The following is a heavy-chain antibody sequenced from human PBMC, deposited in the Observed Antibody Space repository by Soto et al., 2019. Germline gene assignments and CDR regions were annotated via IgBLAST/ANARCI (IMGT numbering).Heavy chain of an antibody. V-gene: IGHV4-30-4*08. D-gene: IGHD6-25*01. J-gene: IGHJ1*01. CDR1: GGSIGSTDSY. CDR3: ARGGSGWAESFHL. Sequence: QVQLQESGPGLVEPSQTLSLTCTVSGGSIGSTDSYWSWIRRPPGKGLEWIGYIYYTGSNFYNPSPKSRLTIALETASNQFSLTLTSVTATDTGIYYCARGGSGWAESFHLWGQGTLVAVS. CDR2: IYYTGSN.